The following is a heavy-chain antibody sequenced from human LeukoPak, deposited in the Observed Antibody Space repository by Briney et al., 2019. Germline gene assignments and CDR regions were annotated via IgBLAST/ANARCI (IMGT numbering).Heavy chain of an antibody. CDR2: IKQDGSEK. J-gene: IGHJ6*03. CDR3: AKAGPRESGYEEKNNYYYYYMDV. D-gene: IGHD5-12*01. CDR1: GFTFSNYW. Sequence: PGGSLRLSCAASGFTFSNYWMSWVRQAPGKGLEWVANIKQDGSEKDYVDSVKGRFTISRDNSKNTLYLQMNSLRAEDTAVYYCAKAGPRESGYEEKNNYYYYYMDVWGKGTTVTISS. V-gene: IGHV3-7*01.